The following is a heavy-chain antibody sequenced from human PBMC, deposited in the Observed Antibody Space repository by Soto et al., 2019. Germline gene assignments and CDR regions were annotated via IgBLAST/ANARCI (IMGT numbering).Heavy chain of an antibody. CDR3: AGSIAARPGGYGMDV. V-gene: IGHV4-59*01. CDR2: IYYSGST. D-gene: IGHD6-6*01. CDR1: GGSISSYY. J-gene: IGHJ6*02. Sequence: SETLSLTCTVSGGSISSYYWSWIRQPPGKGLEWIGYIYYSGSTNYNPSLKSRVTIPVDTSKNQFSLKLSSVTAADTAVYYCAGSIAARPGGYGMDVWGQGTTVTVSS.